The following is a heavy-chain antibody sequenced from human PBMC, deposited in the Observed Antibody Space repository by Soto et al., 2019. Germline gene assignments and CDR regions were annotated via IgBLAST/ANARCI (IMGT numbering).Heavy chain of an antibody. CDR1: GYNFTSYW. CDR3: ARHLRIAARQYYYYMDV. Sequence: PGESLKISCKGSGYNFTSYWIGWVRQMPGKGLEWMGIIYPGDSDTRYSPSFQGQVTISADKSISTAYLQWSSLKASDTAMYYCARHLRIAARQYYYYMDVWGKGTTVTVSS. CDR2: IYPGDSDT. D-gene: IGHD6-6*01. J-gene: IGHJ6*03. V-gene: IGHV5-51*01.